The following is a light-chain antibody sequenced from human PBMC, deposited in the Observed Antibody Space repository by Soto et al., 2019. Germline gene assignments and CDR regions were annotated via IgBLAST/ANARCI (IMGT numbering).Light chain of an antibody. J-gene: IGLJ2*01. CDR2: DVT. V-gene: IGLV2-11*01. CDR3: SSYAGSLTYVV. CDR1: SSDIGGYNY. Sequence: QSALTQPRSVSGSTGQSVTISCTGTSSDIGGYNYVSWYQQHPGKAPKLMIYDVTKRPSGVPDRFSGSKSGNTASLTISGLQAEDEADYYCSSYAGSLTYVVFGGGTKLTVL.